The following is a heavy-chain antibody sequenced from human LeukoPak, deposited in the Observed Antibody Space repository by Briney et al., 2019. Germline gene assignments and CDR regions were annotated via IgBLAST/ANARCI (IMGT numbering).Heavy chain of an antibody. CDR3: ARDSSQYYYDTSGYFDY. CDR1: GGSISSGSYY. D-gene: IGHD3-22*01. CDR2: IYTSGST. J-gene: IGHJ4*02. Sequence: SQTLSLTCTVSGGSISSGSYYWSRIRQPAGKGLEWIGRIYTSGSTNYNPSLKSRVTISGDTSKNQFSLKLSSVTAADTAVYYCARDSSQYYYDTSGYFDYWGQGTLVTVSS. V-gene: IGHV4-61*02.